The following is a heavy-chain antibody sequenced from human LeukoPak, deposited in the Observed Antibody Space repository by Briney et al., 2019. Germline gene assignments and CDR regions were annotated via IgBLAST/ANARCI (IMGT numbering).Heavy chain of an antibody. CDR3: ARVRDGYNDAYDI. CDR1: GYTFSNYN. J-gene: IGHJ3*02. Sequence: ASVKLSCKASGYTFSNYNIHWVRQAPGQGLEWMGIVNPSGDSTNYAQNFQGRVTMTGDTSTSTVYMELSSLRSEDTAVYYCARVRDGYNDAYDIWGQGTVVTVPS. D-gene: IGHD5-24*01. V-gene: IGHV1-46*01. CDR2: VNPSGDST.